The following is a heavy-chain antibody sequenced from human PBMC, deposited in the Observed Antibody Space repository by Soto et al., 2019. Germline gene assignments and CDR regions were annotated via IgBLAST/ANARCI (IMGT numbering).Heavy chain of an antibody. D-gene: IGHD2-2*02. V-gene: IGHV3-33*01. CDR1: GFTFSSYG. Sequence: PGGSLRLSSAASGFTFSSYGMHWVRQAPGQGLEWVAVIWYDGSNKYYADSVKGRFIISRDNSKNTLYLQMNSLRAEDTAVYYCARELGYCSSTSCYKGYYGMDVWGPGTTVTV. CDR2: IWYDGSNK. CDR3: ARELGYCSSTSCYKGYYGMDV. J-gene: IGHJ6*02.